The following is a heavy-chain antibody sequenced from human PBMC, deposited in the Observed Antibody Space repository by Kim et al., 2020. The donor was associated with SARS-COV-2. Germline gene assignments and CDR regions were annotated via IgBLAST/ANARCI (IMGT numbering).Heavy chain of an antibody. CDR2: INTNTGNP. CDR3: ARSPGVMEVLWFGELSWYYFDY. CDR1: GYTFTSYA. D-gene: IGHD3-10*01. V-gene: IGHV7-4-1*02. J-gene: IGHJ4*02. Sequence: ASVKVSCKASGYTFTSYAMNWVRQAPGQGLEWMGWINTNTGNPTYAQGFTGRFVFSLDTSVSTAYLQISSLKAEDTAVYYCARSPGVMEVLWFGELSWYYFDYWGQGTLVTVSS.